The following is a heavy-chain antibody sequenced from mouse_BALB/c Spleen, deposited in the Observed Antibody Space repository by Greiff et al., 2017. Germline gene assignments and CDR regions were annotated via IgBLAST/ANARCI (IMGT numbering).Heavy chain of an antibody. J-gene: IGHJ2*01. V-gene: IGHV1-39*01. CDR1: GYSFTDYI. CDR3: ARRGITTGPFDY. Sequence: VQLQQTGPELVKPGASVKISCKASGYSFTDYIMLWVKQSHGKSLEWIGNINPYYGSTSYNLKFKGKATLTVDKSSSTAYMQLNSLTSEDSAVYYCARRGITTGPFDYWGQGTTLTVSS. D-gene: IGHD1-1*01. CDR2: INPYYGST.